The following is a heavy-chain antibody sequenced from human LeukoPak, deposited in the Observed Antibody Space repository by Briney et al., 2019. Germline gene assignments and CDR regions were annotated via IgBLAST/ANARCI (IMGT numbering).Heavy chain of an antibody. CDR2: IYYSGST. J-gene: IGHJ6*02. CDR1: GGSISSGGYY. V-gene: IGHV4-31*03. Sequence: SETLSHTCTVSGGSISSGGYYWSWIRQHPGKGLEWIGYIYYSGSTYYNPSLKSRVTISVDTSKNQFSLKLSSVTAADTAVYYCARRGNWNYGMDVWGQGTTVTVSS. D-gene: IGHD1-20*01. CDR3: ARRGNWNYGMDV.